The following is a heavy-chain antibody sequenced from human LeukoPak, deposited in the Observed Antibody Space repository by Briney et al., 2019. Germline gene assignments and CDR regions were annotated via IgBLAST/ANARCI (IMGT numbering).Heavy chain of an antibody. CDR1: GGSFSGYY. CDR3: ARDGKYSSSANYYYYYMDV. D-gene: IGHD6-6*01. CDR2: INHSGST. J-gene: IGHJ6*03. V-gene: IGHV4-34*01. Sequence: SETLSLTCAVYGGSFSGYYWSWIRQPPGKGLEWIGEINHSGSTNYNPSLKSRVTISVDTSKNQFSLQLNSVTPEDTAVYYCARDGKYSSSANYYYYYMDVWGKGTTVTVSS.